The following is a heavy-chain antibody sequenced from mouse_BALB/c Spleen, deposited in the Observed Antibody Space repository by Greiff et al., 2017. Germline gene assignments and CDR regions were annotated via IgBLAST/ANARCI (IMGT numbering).Heavy chain of an antibody. CDR2: ISYSGST. CDR1: GDSITSGY. Sequence: VQLQQSGPSLVKPSQTLSLTCSVTGDSITSGYWNWIRKFPGNKLEYMGYISYSGSTYYNPSLKSRISITRDTSKNQYYLQLNSVTTEDTATYYCARWGSSYTYYFDYWGQGTTLTVSS. CDR3: ARWGSSYTYYFDY. J-gene: IGHJ2*01. D-gene: IGHD1-1*01. V-gene: IGHV3-8*02.